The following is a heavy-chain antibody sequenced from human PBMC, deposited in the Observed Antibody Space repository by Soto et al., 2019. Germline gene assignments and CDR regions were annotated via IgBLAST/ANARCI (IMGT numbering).Heavy chain of an antibody. Sequence: ASVKVSCKASGYTFTSYDINWVRQATGQGLEWMGWMNPNSGNTGYAQKFQGRVTMTRKTSISTAYMELSSLRSDDTAVYYCARTIAAADDAFDIWGQGTMVTVSS. CDR3: ARTIAAADDAFDI. D-gene: IGHD6-13*01. V-gene: IGHV1-8*01. J-gene: IGHJ3*02. CDR1: GYTFTSYD. CDR2: MNPNSGNT.